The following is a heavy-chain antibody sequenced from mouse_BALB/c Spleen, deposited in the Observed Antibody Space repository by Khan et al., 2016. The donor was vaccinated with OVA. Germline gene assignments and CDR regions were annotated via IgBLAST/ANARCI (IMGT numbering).Heavy chain of an antibody. Sequence: EVELVESGGGLVKPGGSLKLSCTASGFTFSAFAMSWVRQTPEKRLDWVASISSGGTTYYPDILKGRFTISRDNARNILYLQMSSLRSEDTAMYYCARYVYGSNYAWFAYWGQGTLVTVSA. J-gene: IGHJ3*01. CDR3: ARYVYGSNYAWFAY. CDR1: GFTFSAFA. V-gene: IGHV5-6-5*01. CDR2: ISSGGTT. D-gene: IGHD1-1*01.